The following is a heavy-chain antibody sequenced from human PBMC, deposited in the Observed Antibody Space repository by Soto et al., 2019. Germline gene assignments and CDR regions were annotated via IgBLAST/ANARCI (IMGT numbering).Heavy chain of an antibody. CDR2: ISYDGSNK. Sequence: GGSLRLSCAASGFTFSSSGMHWVRQAPGKGLEWVAVISYDGSNKYYADSVKGRFTISRDNSKNTLYLQMNSLRAEDTAVYYCAKDITGTNYYYYYGMDVWGQGTTVTVSS. J-gene: IGHJ6*02. CDR1: GFTFSSSG. V-gene: IGHV3-30*18. D-gene: IGHD1-20*01. CDR3: AKDITGTNYYYYYGMDV.